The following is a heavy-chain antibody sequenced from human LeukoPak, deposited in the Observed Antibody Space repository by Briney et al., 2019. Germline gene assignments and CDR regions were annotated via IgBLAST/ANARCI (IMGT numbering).Heavy chain of an antibody. Sequence: GGSLRLSCTASGFTFNNYAMTWVRQAPGRGLEWVSGISGGGGTTYYADSVKGRFTISRDNAKNSLYLQMNSLRAEDTAVYYCARPGARHYYYYYMDVWGKGTTVTVSS. CDR3: ARPGARHYYYYYMDV. J-gene: IGHJ6*03. CDR1: GFTFNNYA. V-gene: IGHV3-23*01. D-gene: IGHD1-26*01. CDR2: ISGGGGTT.